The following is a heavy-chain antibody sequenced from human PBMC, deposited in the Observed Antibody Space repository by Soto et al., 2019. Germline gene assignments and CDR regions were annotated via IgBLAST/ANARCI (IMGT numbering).Heavy chain of an antibody. CDR1: GYNFASYW. CDR2: IYPGDSDT. J-gene: IGHJ6*02. CDR3: ARTSAAGKYYYGMDV. V-gene: IGHV5-51*01. Sequence: GESQKISSKGSGYNFASYWIGWVRQMPGKGLEWMGIIYPGDSDTRYSPSFQGQVTISADKSISTAYLQWSSLKASDTAMYYCARTSAAGKYYYGMDVWGQGTRSPSP. D-gene: IGHD6-13*01.